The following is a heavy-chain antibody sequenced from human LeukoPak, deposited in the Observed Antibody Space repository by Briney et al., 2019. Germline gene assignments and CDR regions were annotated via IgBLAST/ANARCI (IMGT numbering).Heavy chain of an antibody. J-gene: IGHJ5*02. CDR1: GGSISSSSYY. D-gene: IGHD6-13*01. V-gene: IGHV4-39*01. Sequence: SETLSLTCTVSGGSISSSSYYWGWIRQPPGKGLEWIGSIYYSGSTYYNPSLKSRVTISVDTSKNQFSLKLSSVTAADTAVYYCASGSVYSSTNWFDPWGQGTLVTVSS. CDR2: IYYSGST. CDR3: ASGSVYSSTNWFDP.